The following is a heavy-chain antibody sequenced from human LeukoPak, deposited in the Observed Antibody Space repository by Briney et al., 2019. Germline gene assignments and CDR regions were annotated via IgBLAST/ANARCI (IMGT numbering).Heavy chain of an antibody. J-gene: IGHJ4*02. D-gene: IGHD3-22*01. CDR1: GFTFSSYA. Sequence: PGGSLTLSCAASGFTFSSYAMSWVRQAPGKGLEWVTYFSSSGAATYYADSVKGRFTISRDNSDNTLYLKMNSLKTEDTAVYYCAKDRPNYYGSNGHYYKLNGDCWGQGTLVTVSS. CDR2: FSSSGAAT. V-gene: IGHV3-23*01. CDR3: AKDRPNYYGSNGHYYKLNGDC.